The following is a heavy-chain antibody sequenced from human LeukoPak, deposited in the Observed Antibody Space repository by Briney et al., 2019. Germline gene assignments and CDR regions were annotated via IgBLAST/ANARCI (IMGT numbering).Heavy chain of an antibody. Sequence: ASVKVSCKVSGYTLTELSMHWVRQAPGKGLEWMGGFDPEDGETIYAQKFQGRVTMTEDTSTDTAYMELSSLRSEDTAVYNCATDLNSGSYSPDRYGMDVWGQGTTVTVSS. J-gene: IGHJ6*02. D-gene: IGHD1-26*01. CDR2: FDPEDGET. V-gene: IGHV1-24*01. CDR1: GYTLTELS. CDR3: ATDLNSGSYSPDRYGMDV.